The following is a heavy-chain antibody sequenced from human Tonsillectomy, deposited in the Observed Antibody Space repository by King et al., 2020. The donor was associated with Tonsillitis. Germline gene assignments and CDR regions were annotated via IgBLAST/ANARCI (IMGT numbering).Heavy chain of an antibody. V-gene: IGHV5-51*01. Sequence: VQLVESGAEVKKPGESLKISCKGSGYSFTTYWIAWVRQMPGKGLEWMGIIYPGDSDTRFSPSFQGQVTISADMSISTAYLQWSSLKASDTAMYYCARLAVVTAPIDYWGQGTLVTVSS. CDR2: IYPGDSDT. D-gene: IGHD2-21*02. J-gene: IGHJ4*02. CDR3: ARLAVVTAPIDY. CDR1: GYSFTTYW.